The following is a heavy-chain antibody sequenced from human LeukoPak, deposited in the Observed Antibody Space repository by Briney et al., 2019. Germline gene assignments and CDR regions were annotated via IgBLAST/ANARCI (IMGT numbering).Heavy chain of an antibody. V-gene: IGHV1-18*01. J-gene: IGHJ3*02. D-gene: IGHD6-13*01. CDR3: ARVFGSSSWYTWAIVQSGAFDI. CDR1: GYTFTSYG. Sequence: ASVTVSCTSSGYTFTSYGISWVRQAPGQGLEWMGWISAYNGNTNYAQKLQGRVTMTTDTSTSTAYMELRSLRSDDTAVYYCARVFGSSSWYTWAIVQSGAFDIWGQGTMVTVSS. CDR2: ISAYNGNT.